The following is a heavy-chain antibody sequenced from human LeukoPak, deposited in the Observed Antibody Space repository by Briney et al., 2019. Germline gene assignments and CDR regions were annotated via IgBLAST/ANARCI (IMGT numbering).Heavy chain of an antibody. CDR1: GFTFSSYA. V-gene: IGHV3-30*04. J-gene: IGHJ4*02. CDR2: ISYDGSNK. D-gene: IGHD3-16*02. CDR3: AKDQGFVTTFGGVIDYFDY. Sequence: PGRSLRLSCAASGFTFSSYAMHWVRQAPGKGLEWVAVISYDGSNKYYADSVKGRFTISRDNSKNTLYLQMNSLRAEDTAVYYCAKDQGFVTTFGGVIDYFDYWGQGTLVTVSS.